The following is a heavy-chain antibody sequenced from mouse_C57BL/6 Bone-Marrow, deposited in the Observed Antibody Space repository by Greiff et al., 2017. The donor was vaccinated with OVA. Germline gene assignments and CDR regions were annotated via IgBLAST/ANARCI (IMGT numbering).Heavy chain of an antibody. CDR1: GYTFTSYW. CDR3: ARSRICYDYDVWFAY. D-gene: IGHD2-4*01. CDR2: IHPNSGST. V-gene: IGHV1-64*01. Sequence: QVQLQQSGAELVKPGASVKLSCKASGYTFTSYWMHWVKQRPGQGLEWIGMIHPNSGSTNYNEKFKSKATLTVDKSSSTAYMQLSSLTSEDSAVYYCARSRICYDYDVWFAYWGQGTLVTVSA. J-gene: IGHJ3*01.